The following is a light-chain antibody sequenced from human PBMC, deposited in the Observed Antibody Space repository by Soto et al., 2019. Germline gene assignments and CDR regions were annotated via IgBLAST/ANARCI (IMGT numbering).Light chain of an antibody. CDR1: SSDVGGYNY. Sequence: QSALTQPASVSGSPGQSITISCTGTSSDVGGYNYVSWYQQHPGKPPKLTIYEVNNRPSWVSNLFSGSKSGNTASLTISGRHAEDEADYYCSSYTSSSTVVFGGGTKLTVL. V-gene: IGLV2-14*01. CDR2: EVN. CDR3: SSYTSSSTVV. J-gene: IGLJ2*01.